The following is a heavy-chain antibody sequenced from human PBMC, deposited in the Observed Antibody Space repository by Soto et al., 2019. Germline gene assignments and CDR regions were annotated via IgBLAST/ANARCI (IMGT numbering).Heavy chain of an antibody. J-gene: IGHJ6*02. D-gene: IGHD1-1*01. V-gene: IGHV1-69*13. CDR3: ASVGQPQHYYYGMDV. Sequence: SVKVSCKASGGTFSSYAISWVRQAPGQGLEWMGGIIPIFGTANYAQKFQGRVTITADESTSTAYMELSSLRSEDTAVYYCASVGQPQHYYYGMDVWGQGTTVTVSS. CDR2: IIPIFGTA. CDR1: GGTFSSYA.